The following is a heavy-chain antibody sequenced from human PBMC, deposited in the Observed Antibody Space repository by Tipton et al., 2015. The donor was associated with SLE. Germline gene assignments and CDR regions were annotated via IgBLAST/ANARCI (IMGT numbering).Heavy chain of an antibody. CDR3: AREVAPPDGSSWYPGDAFDI. CDR1: GYSISSGYY. V-gene: IGHV4-38-2*02. J-gene: IGHJ3*02. CDR2: IYYSGST. Sequence: LRLSCAVSGYSISSGYYWGWIRQPPGKGLEWIGSIYYSGSTYYNPSLKSRVTISVDTSKNQFSLKLSSVTAADTAVYYCAREVAPPDGSSWYPGDAFDIWGQGTMVTVSS. D-gene: IGHD6-13*01.